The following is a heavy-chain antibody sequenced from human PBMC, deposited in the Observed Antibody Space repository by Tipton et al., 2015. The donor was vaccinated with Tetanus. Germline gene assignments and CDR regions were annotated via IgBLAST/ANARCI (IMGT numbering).Heavy chain of an antibody. J-gene: IGHJ4*02. D-gene: IGHD3-16*01. Sequence: TLSLTCTVSGGSISSSSYYWGWIRQPPGKGLEWIGSIYYSGSTYYNPSLKSRVTISVDTSKNQFSLKLSSVTAADTAVYYCARHIYSWGAEAYYFGYWGQGTLVTVSS. CDR1: GGSISSSSYY. CDR3: ARHIYSWGAEAYYFGY. CDR2: IYYSGST. V-gene: IGHV4-39*01.